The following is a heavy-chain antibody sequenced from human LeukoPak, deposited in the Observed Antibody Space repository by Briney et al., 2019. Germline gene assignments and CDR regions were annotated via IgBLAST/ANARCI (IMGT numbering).Heavy chain of an antibody. CDR1: GYSISSGYY. V-gene: IGHV4-38-2*02. CDR3: ARVRWEPNRVGNFDY. CDR2: IYHSGST. J-gene: IGHJ4*02. Sequence: TSETLSLTCTVSGYSISSGYYWGWIRQPPGKGLEWIASIYHSGSTYYNPSLKSRVTIAVDTSKNQFSLKLSSVTAADAAVYYCARVRWEPNRVGNFDYWGQGTLVTVSS. D-gene: IGHD1-26*01.